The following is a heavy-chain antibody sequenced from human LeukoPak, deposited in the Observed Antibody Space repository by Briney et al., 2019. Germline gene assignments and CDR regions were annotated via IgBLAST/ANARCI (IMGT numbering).Heavy chain of an antibody. J-gene: IGHJ6*02. D-gene: IGHD5-18*01. V-gene: IGHV3-30-3*01. CDR2: ISYDGSNK. CDR1: GFTFSNYA. Sequence: GRSLRLSCAASGFTFSNYAMHWVRQAPGKGLEWVAVISYDGSNKYYADSVKGRFTISRDNSKNTLYRQMNSLRAEDPAVYCCARPHGYSYGYRVHYYGMDVWGQGTTVTVSS. CDR3: ARPHGYSYGYRVHYYGMDV.